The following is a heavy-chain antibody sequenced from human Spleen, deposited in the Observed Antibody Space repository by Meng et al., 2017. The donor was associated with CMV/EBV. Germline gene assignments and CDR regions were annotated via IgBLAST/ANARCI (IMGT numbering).Heavy chain of an antibody. V-gene: IGHV3-74*01. CDR1: EFAFSSYW. D-gene: IGHD1-26*01. J-gene: IGHJ4*02. CDR2: INRDGSST. Sequence: SEFAFSSYWMHWVRQAPGKGLVWISRINRDGSSTTYADSVKGRFTISRDNAKNTLYLQMNSLRAEDTAIYYCARETDVVGAACFDYWGQGTLVTVSS. CDR3: ARETDVVGAACFDY.